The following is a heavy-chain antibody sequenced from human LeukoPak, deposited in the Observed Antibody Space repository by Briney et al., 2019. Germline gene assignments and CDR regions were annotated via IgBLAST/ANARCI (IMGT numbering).Heavy chain of an antibody. CDR1: GYTFTNYD. D-gene: IGHD5-18*01. V-gene: IGHV1-8*01. J-gene: IGHJ5*02. CDR3: ARVRPAIKAFDP. Sequence: VASVKVSCKASGYTFTNYDINWVRQATGQGLEWMGWMNPNSGNTGYAQKFQGRVTMTRNTSISTAYMELSSLRSEDTAVYYCARVRPAIKAFDPWGQGTLVTVSS. CDR2: MNPNSGNT.